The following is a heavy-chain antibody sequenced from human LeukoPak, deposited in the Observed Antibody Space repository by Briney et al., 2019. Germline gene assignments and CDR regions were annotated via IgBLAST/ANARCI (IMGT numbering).Heavy chain of an antibody. Sequence: PSETLSLTCSVSGYSISSGYYWGWIRQPPGKGLEWIGTMYHSGSTYYTPSLQSRATISIDTSTNEVSLRLTSVTATDTAVYFCARAPRQSSWYDSWGQGTLVTVSS. CDR3: ARAPRQSSWYDS. CDR1: GYSISSGYY. CDR2: MYHSGST. V-gene: IGHV4-38-2*02. J-gene: IGHJ5*01. D-gene: IGHD6-13*01.